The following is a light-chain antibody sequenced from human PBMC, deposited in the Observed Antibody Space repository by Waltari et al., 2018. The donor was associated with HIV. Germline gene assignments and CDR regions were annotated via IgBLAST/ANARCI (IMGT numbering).Light chain of an antibody. CDR1: QAISNS. Sequence: DIQLTQSPASLSASVGDRVTITCRASQAISNSIAWYQQRPGKAPRLLLFAASRFETGFTSRFIGSGSGTFFTLTITSLQPGDFATYYCQQYYSTTTWTFGQGTRVE. CDR3: QQYYSTTTWT. J-gene: IGKJ1*01. CDR2: AAS. V-gene: IGKV1-NL1*01.